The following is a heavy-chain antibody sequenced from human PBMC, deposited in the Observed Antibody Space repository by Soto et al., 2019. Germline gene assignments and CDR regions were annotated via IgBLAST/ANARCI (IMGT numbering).Heavy chain of an antibody. Sequence: QMQLVESGGGVVQPGRSLRLSCVASGITFTNHGIQWVRQAPGKGLEWVADISYNGIDKWYADSVKGRFTISRDNFRDTVYLQMNGLRPEDTAVYYCASGEGQNCHDTRFDYWGQGTLVTVSS. CDR1: GITFTNHG. CDR3: ASGEGQNCHDTRFDY. D-gene: IGHD3-10*01. V-gene: IGHV3-30*03. CDR2: ISYNGIDK. J-gene: IGHJ4*02.